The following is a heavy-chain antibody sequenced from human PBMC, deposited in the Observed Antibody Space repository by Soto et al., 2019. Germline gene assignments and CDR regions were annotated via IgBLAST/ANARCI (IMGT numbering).Heavy chain of an antibody. CDR1: GYTFTSYG. J-gene: IGHJ6*02. CDR2: ISAYNGNT. Sequence: QVQLVQSGAEVKKPGASVKVSCKASGYTFTSYGISWVRQAPGQGLEWMGWISAYNGNTNYAQKLQGRVTMTTDTSTSTAYRELRSLRSDDTAVYYCARDTSITMIVVVINYGMDVWGQGTTVTVSS. V-gene: IGHV1-18*01. CDR3: ARDTSITMIVVVINYGMDV. D-gene: IGHD3-22*01.